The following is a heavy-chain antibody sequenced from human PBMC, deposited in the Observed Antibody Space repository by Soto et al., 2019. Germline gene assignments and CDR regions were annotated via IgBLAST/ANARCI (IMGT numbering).Heavy chain of an antibody. Sequence: SENLSLTCTVSGVSISSYYWSWIRQPPGKGLEYIGYIYYTGSTKYNPSLKSRVTISVDTSKNQFSLTLTSMTAADTAVYYCARGDVVVPAAWFDPWGQGSLVTVSS. CDR1: GVSISSYY. CDR2: IYYTGST. CDR3: ARGDVVVPAAWFDP. D-gene: IGHD2-2*01. V-gene: IGHV4-59*01. J-gene: IGHJ5*02.